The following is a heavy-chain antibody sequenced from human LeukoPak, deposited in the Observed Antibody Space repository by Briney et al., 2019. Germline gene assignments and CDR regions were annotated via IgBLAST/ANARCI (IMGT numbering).Heavy chain of an antibody. CDR3: ARGRVTTLYYFDY. V-gene: IGHV3-72*01. D-gene: IGHD4-17*01. J-gene: IGHJ4*02. CDR2: TRNKANSYTT. CDR1: GFTFSDHC. Sequence: AGGSLRLSCAASGFTFSDHCMDWVRQAPGKGLEWVGRTRNKANSYTTEYAASVKGRFTISRDESKNSLYLQMNSLKTEDTAVYYCARGRVTTLYYFDYWGQGTLVTVSS.